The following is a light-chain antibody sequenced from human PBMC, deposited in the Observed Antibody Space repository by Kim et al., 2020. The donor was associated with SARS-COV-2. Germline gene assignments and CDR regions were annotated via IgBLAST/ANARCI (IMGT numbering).Light chain of an antibody. CDR2: GAS. CDR3: QQYNNWPYT. V-gene: IGKV3-15*01. J-gene: IGKJ2*01. CDR1: QSVTSN. Sequence: EIVMTQSPATLSVSPGERATLSCRASQSVTSNLAWYQQKPGQAPRLLIYGASTRATDIPARFSGSGSGTEFTLTISGLQSEDFAVYYCQQYNNWPYTFAQGTKLEI.